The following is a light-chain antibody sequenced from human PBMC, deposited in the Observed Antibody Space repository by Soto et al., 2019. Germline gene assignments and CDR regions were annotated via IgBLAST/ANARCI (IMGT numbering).Light chain of an antibody. CDR3: LQDNDWPLST. CDR1: PRVSTN. J-gene: IGKJ5*01. Sequence: EIVLPQSPATLSVSPGESAPLSCRVSPRVSTNLAWYQQKLGQAPRVLIYGSSSRATGVPARFSGSGSGTEFTLTIRSLQSEDSGIYYCLQDNDWPLSTFGQGKRLEIK. CDR2: GSS. V-gene: IGKV3-15*01.